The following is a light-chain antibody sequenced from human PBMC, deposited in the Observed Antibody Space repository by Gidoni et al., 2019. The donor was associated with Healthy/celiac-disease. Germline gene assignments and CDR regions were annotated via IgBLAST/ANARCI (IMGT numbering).Light chain of an antibody. V-gene: IGKV1-39*01. CDR1: QSISSY. Sequence: DIQMNQSPSSLSASVGERVTIPCRASQSISSYLNWYQQKPGKAPMLLFYAASILQSGVPSRFSGSGSGTYFTLTSSSLQPEYFANYYCQHSYITLTFXGXTKVEIK. CDR2: AAS. J-gene: IGKJ4*01. CDR3: QHSYITLT.